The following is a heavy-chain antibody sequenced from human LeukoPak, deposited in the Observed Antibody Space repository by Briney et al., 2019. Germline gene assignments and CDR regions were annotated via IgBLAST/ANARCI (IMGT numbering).Heavy chain of an antibody. J-gene: IGHJ4*02. Sequence: ASVTVSFKASVYTFTGYFMHWVRQAPGQGLEWMGWINPNSGGTKYAQKFQGRVTMTRDKSITTAYMELSRLTSDDTAVYYCARGRGAATTVVTATLDDYWGQGTLVTVS. CDR2: INPNSGGT. CDR1: VYTFTGYF. D-gene: IGHD4-23*01. CDR3: ARGRGAATTVVTATLDDY. V-gene: IGHV1-2*02.